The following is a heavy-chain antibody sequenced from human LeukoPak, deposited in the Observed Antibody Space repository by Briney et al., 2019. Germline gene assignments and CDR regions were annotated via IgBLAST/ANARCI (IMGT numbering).Heavy chain of an antibody. D-gene: IGHD3-3*01. V-gene: IGHV4-4*07. CDR3: ARSYYDFWSGYYSHNWFDP. CDR2: IYTSGST. CDR1: GGSISSYY. J-gene: IGHJ5*02. Sequence: SETLSLTCTVSGGSISSYYWSWIRQPAGKGLEWIGRIYTSGSTNYNPSLKSRVTISVDTSKNQFSLKLRSVTAADTAVYYCARSYYDFWSGYYSHNWFDPWGLGTLVTVSS.